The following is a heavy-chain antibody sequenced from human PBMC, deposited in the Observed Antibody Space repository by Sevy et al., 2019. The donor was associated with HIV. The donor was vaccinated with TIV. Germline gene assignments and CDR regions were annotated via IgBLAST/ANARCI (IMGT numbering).Heavy chain of an antibody. J-gene: IGHJ3*02. D-gene: IGHD2-15*01. Sequence: GGSLRLSCAASGFTFSSYSMNWVRQAPGKGLEWVSYISSSSSTIYYADSVKGRFTISRDNAKNSLYLQMNSLRDEDTAVYYCASDLVVVAAFDDAFDIWGQRTMVTV. V-gene: IGHV3-48*02. CDR3: ASDLVVVAAFDDAFDI. CDR2: ISSSSSTI. CDR1: GFTFSSYS.